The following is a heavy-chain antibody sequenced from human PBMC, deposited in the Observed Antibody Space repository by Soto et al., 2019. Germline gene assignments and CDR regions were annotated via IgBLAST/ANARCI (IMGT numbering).Heavy chain of an antibody. V-gene: IGHV1-69*01. CDR3: ARSQGSSTSLEIYYYYYYGMDV. CDR1: GGTFSSYA. D-gene: IGHD2-2*01. J-gene: IGHJ6*02. Sequence: QVQLVQSGAEVKKPGSSVKVSCKASGGTFSSYAISWVRQAPGQGLEWMGGIIPIPGTANYAQKFQGRVTITADDSTITAYMELSSLRSEDTAVYYCARSQGSSTSLEIYYYYYYGMDVWGQGTKVTVSS. CDR2: IIPIPGTA.